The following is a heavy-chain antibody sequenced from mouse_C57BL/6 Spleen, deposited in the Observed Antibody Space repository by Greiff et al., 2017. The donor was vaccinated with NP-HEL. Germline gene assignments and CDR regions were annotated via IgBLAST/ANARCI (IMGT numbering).Heavy chain of an antibody. CDR1: GYTFTDYY. V-gene: IGHV1-19*01. CDR2: INPYNGGT. Sequence: VQLQQSGPVLVKPGASVKMSCKASGYTFTDYYMNWVKQSHGKSLEWIGVINPYNGGTSYNQKVKGKATLTVDKSSSTAYMELNSLTSEDSAVYYCARPTTGYAMDYWGQGTSVTVSS. J-gene: IGHJ4*01. CDR3: ARPTTGYAMDY. D-gene: IGHD1-1*01.